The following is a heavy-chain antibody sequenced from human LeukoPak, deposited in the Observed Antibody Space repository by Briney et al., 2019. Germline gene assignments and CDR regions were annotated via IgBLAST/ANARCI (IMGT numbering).Heavy chain of an antibody. V-gene: IGHV3-43*02. Sequence: GGSLRLSCAASGFTFDDSAMHWVRQAPGKGLEWVSLVSGDGYTTFYADSVKGRFTISRDNSKNSLYLQIISLRAEDTALYYCAKDIRVTYYAMDVWGQGTTVTVS. J-gene: IGHJ6*02. CDR1: GFTFDDSA. D-gene: IGHD2-21*02. CDR3: AKDIRVTYYAMDV. CDR2: VSGDGYTT.